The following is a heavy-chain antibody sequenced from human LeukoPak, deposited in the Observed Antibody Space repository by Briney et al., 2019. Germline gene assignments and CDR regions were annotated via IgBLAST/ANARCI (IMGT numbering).Heavy chain of an antibody. CDR3: AKDFYRYYYDSSGYYPFDY. CDR1: GFTFSSYA. CDR2: ISGSGGST. Sequence: GGSLRLSCAASGFTFSSYAMSWVRQAPGKGLEWVSAISGSGGSTYYADSVKGRFTISRDNSKNTLYLQMNSLRAEDTAVYYCAKDFYRYYYDSSGYYPFDYWGRGTLVTVSS. V-gene: IGHV3-23*01. J-gene: IGHJ4*02. D-gene: IGHD3-22*01.